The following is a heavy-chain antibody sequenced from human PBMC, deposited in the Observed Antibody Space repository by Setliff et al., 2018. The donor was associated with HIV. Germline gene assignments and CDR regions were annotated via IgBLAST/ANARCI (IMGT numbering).Heavy chain of an antibody. D-gene: IGHD3-3*01. CDR3: ARDRALRFSQSPSSHYFDY. CDR1: GYSINDGYY. V-gene: IGHV4-38-2*01. Sequence: PSETLSLTCDVSGYSINDGYYWAWIRQFPGMGLQWIGRVYHGGTTNYNPTLKSRVAISTDTSKNQFSLKLGSVSATDTAVYFCARDRALRFSQSPSSHYFDYWGQGTLVTVSS. J-gene: IGHJ4*02. CDR2: VYHGGTT.